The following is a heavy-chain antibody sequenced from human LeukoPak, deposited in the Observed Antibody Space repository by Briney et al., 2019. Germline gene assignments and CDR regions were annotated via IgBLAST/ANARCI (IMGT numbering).Heavy chain of an antibody. CDR2: INPSGGST. CDR3: ARDGRHYYMDV. CDR1: GYTFTSYY. D-gene: IGHD1-26*01. J-gene: IGHJ6*03. Sequence: GASVKVSCKASGYTFTSYYMHWVRQAPGQGLEWMGIINPSGGSTSYAQKFQGRVTMTRDMSTSTVYMELSSLRSEDTAVYYCARDGRHYYMDVWGKGTTVTVSS. V-gene: IGHV1-46*01.